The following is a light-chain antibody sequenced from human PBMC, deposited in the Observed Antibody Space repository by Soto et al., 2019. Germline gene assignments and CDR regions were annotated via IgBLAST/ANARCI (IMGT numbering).Light chain of an antibody. CDR3: QQSYRSPYT. Sequence: IPMTQSPSSLSASVGDSVTVTCRASQSINIYLNWYQQKPGKAPTLLIYGASSLQSGVPSRFTGGGSRTYIPLPISSLQPEDFATYYCQQSYRSPYTFGQGTKLEIK. CDR1: QSINIY. CDR2: GAS. V-gene: IGKV1-39*01. J-gene: IGKJ2*01.